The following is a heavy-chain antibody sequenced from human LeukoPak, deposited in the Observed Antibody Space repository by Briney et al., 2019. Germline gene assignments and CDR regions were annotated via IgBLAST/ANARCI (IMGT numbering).Heavy chain of an antibody. V-gene: IGHV3-49*04. CDR1: GFTFGDYG. CDR2: IRSKPCGGTT. D-gene: IGHD3-22*01. J-gene: IGHJ4*02. Sequence: PGRSLRLSCTASGFTFGDYGMSWVRQAPGEGLEWVGFIRSKPCGGTTEYAASVKGRFTISRDDSESIAYLQMNSLKTEDTAVYYCTRGDYYDSSGYYLLFDYWGQGTLVTVSS. CDR3: TRGDYYDSSGYYLLFDY.